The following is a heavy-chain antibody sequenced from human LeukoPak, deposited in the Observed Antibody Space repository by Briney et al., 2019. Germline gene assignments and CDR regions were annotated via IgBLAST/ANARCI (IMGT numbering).Heavy chain of an antibody. CDR3: ARLIGDSVLRYFDWLPHPLYFDY. Sequence: GESLKISCKGSGYSFTSYWIGWVRQMPGKGLEWMGIIYPGDSDTRYSPSFQGQVTISADKSISTAYLQWSSLKASDTAMYYCARLIGDSVLRYFDWLPHPLYFDYWGQGTLVTVSS. CDR1: GYSFTSYW. V-gene: IGHV5-51*01. J-gene: IGHJ4*02. CDR2: IYPGDSDT. D-gene: IGHD3-9*01.